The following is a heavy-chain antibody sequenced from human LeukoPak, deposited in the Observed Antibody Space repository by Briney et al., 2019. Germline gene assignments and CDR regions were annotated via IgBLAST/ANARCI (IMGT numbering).Heavy chain of an antibody. J-gene: IGHJ4*02. CDR1: GFTFSSYW. Sequence: PGGSLRLSCAASGFTFSSYWMHWVRQPPGKGLVWVSRINTDGSGTDYADSVKGRFTISRDDAKKTLYLQMNSLRAEDTAVYFCVRGTGDWAGIDYWGQGTLVSVSS. V-gene: IGHV3-74*01. CDR2: INTDGSGT. D-gene: IGHD2-21*02. CDR3: VRGTGDWAGIDY.